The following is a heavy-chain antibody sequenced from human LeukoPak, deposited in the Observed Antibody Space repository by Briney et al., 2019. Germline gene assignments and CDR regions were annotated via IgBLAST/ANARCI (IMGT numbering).Heavy chain of an antibody. J-gene: IGHJ4*02. Sequence: GGSLRLSCAASGFTFSTYTMNWVRQAPGKGLEWVSSISTSSSYIYYADSVKGRFTISRDNAKNSLYLQMNSLRAEDTAVYYCARGLWFGELGYDYWGQGTLVTVSS. CDR3: ARGLWFGELGYDY. D-gene: IGHD3-10*01. CDR1: GFTFSTYT. CDR2: ISTSSSYI. V-gene: IGHV3-21*01.